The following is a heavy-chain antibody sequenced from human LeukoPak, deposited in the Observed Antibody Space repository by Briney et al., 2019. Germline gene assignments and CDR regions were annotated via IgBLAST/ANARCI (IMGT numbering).Heavy chain of an antibody. J-gene: IGHJ4*02. D-gene: IGHD6-13*01. CDR1: GYTFTSYD. Sequence: ASVKVSCKASGYTFTSYDINWVRQATGQGLEWMGWMNPNSGNTGYAQKFQGRVTMTRNTSISTAYMKLSSLRSEDTAVCYCARAAAAGTNYWGQGTLVTVSS. CDR3: ARAAAAGTNY. CDR2: MNPNSGNT. V-gene: IGHV1-8*01.